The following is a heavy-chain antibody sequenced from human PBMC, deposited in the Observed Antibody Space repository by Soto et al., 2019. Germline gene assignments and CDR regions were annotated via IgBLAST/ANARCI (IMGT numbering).Heavy chain of an antibody. CDR1: GFSLSTLGTC. V-gene: IGHV2-70*01. CDR3: ARTLHYSDSYYMDY. J-gene: IGHJ4*02. CDR2: INWDNNE. D-gene: IGHD2-21*01. Sequence: GSGPTLVNPTQTLTLTCTFSGFSLSTLGTCVAWIRQPPGKALEWLALINWDNNEYYSTSLKTRLTISRDTSKNQVVLTMTNVDPVDTATYYCARTLHYSDSYYMDYWGKGTLVTVSS.